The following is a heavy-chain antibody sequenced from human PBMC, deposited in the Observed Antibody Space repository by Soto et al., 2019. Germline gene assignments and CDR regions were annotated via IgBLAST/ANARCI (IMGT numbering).Heavy chain of an antibody. CDR1: GGSISSYY. J-gene: IGHJ5*02. Sequence: PSETLSLTCTVSGGSISSYYWSWIRQPPGKGLEWIGYIYYSGNTNYNPSLKSRVTISVDTSKNQFSLKLGSVTAADAAFYYCARDNGYAGWFDPWGQGTLVTVSS. D-gene: IGHD5-12*01. CDR3: ARDNGYAGWFDP. V-gene: IGHV4-59*01. CDR2: IYYSGNT.